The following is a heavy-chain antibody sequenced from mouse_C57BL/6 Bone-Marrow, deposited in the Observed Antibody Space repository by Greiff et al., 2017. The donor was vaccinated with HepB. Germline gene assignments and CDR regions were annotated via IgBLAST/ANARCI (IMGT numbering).Heavy chain of an antibody. J-gene: IGHJ4*01. CDR2: IDPSDSYT. CDR1: GYTFTSYW. V-gene: IGHV1-59*01. Sequence: QVQLQQPGAELVRPGTSVKLSCKASGYTFTSYWMHWVKQRPGQGLEWIGVIDPSDSYTNYNQKFKGKATLTGDTSSSTAYMQLSSLTSEDSAVYYCAMRPYAMDYWGQGTSVTVSS. CDR3: AMRPYAMDY.